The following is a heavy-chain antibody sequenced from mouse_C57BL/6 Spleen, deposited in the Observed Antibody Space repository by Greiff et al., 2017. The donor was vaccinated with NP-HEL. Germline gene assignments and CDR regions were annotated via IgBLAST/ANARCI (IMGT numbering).Heavy chain of an antibody. CDR1: GYTFTSYW. D-gene: IGHD1-1*01. V-gene: IGHV1-64*01. Sequence: QVQLQQPGAELVKPGASVKLSCKASGYTFTSYWMHWVKQRPGQGLEWIGMIHPNSGSTNYNEKFKSKATLTVDKSSSTAYVQLSSLTSEDSAVYYCARPSLRDYAMDYWGQGTSVTVSS. CDR2: IHPNSGST. J-gene: IGHJ4*01. CDR3: ARPSLRDYAMDY.